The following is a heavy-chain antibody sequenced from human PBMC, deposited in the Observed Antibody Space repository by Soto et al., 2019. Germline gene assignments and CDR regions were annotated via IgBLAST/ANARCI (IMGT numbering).Heavy chain of an antibody. CDR1: GFTVNTNA. CDR2: IYSGGST. V-gene: IGHV3-66*01. D-gene: IGHD3-3*01. Sequence: PGGSLSLSCAASGFTVNTNAISWVRQAPGKGLECVSIIYSGGSTYYADSVKGRFTISRDNSKNTLYLQMNSLRAEDTAVYYCVRVNDFWSGNSGVWGKGTTVTVSS. J-gene: IGHJ6*04. CDR3: VRVNDFWSGNSGV.